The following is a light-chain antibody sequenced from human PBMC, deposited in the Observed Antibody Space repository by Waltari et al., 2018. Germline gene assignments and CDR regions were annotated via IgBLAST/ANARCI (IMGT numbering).Light chain of an antibody. CDR1: CSNLDGNS. J-gene: IGLJ2*01. CDR3: AAWDDSLNGIV. CDR2: SDN. Sequence: QSALPQPPTASGPPGQRLAIPCSGSCSNLDGNSVTWYQQLPGTAPKLLIYSDNQRPSGGPDRFSGSNSGTSASLAISGLQSEDEADYYCAAWDDSLNGIVFGGGTKLTVL. V-gene: IGLV1-44*01.